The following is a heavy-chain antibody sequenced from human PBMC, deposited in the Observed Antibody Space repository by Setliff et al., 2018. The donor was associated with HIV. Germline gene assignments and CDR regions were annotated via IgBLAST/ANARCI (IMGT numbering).Heavy chain of an antibody. D-gene: IGHD2-21*02. CDR2: IYTSGRT. CDR1: GGSISSGSHY. Sequence: SETLSLTCTVSGGSISSGSHYWSWIRQPAGKGLEWIGLIYTSGRTNYNPSLKSRVTISVDTSKNQFSLKLTSVTAADTAVYYCARHYGAVKSVVTVVAKYFPHWGQGTLVTVSS. V-gene: IGHV4-61*02. CDR3: ARHYGAVKSVVTVVAKYFPH. J-gene: IGHJ1*01.